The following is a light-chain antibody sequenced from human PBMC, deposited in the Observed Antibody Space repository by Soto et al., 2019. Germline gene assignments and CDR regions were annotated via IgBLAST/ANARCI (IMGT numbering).Light chain of an antibody. V-gene: IGKV3-20*01. CDR3: QQYGRSPLT. CDR1: QSVSSSY. J-gene: IGKJ4*01. CDR2: GAS. Sequence: MVLPQSPGTLSLSPGERATLSCRASQSVSSSYLAWYQQKPGQPPRLLIYGASSRATGIPDRFSGSGSGTDFTLTISRLEPEDFAVYYCQQYGRSPLTFGGGSTVHIK.